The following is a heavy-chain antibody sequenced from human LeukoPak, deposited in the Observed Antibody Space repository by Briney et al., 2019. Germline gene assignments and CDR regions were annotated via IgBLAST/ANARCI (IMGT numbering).Heavy chain of an antibody. V-gene: IGHV3-48*03. CDR3: AELGITLIGGV. Sequence: GGSLRLSCAASGFTFSSYEMNWVRQAPGKGLEWVSYISSSCSTIYYSDSVKSRFTISRDNAKNSLYLQMNSLRAEDTAVYYCAELGITLIGGVWGKGTTVTISS. CDR2: ISSSCSTI. D-gene: IGHD3-10*02. CDR1: GFTFSSYE. J-gene: IGHJ6*04.